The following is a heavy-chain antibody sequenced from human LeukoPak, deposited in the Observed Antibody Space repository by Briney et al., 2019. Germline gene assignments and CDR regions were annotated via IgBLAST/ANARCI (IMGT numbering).Heavy chain of an antibody. CDR3: ARDKDLGAVAGTFDY. D-gene: IGHD6-19*01. CDR2: ISNYNGHT. J-gene: IGHJ4*02. V-gene: IGHV1-18*01. CDR1: GYAFSTSG. Sequence: ASVKVSCKASGYAFSTSGISWVRQAPGQGLEWMGWISNYNGHTKYAQKFQGRVTMTTDTSTSTAYMELTSLTSDDTAVHYCARDKDLGAVAGTFDYWGQGTLLTVSS.